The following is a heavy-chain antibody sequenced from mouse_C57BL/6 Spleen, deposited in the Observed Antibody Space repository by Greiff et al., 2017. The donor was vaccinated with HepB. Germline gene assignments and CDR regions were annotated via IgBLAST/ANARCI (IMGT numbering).Heavy chain of an antibody. CDR1: GFTFSDYY. CDR3: ARRLKWGAMDY. V-gene: IGHV5-12*01. J-gene: IGHJ4*01. D-gene: IGHD1-3*01. Sequence: EVQLVESGGGLVQPGGSLKLSCAASGFTFSDYYMYWVRQTPEKRLEWVAYISNGGGSTYYPDTVKGRFTISRDNAKNTLYLQMSRLKSEDTAMYYCARRLKWGAMDYWGQGTSVTVSS. CDR2: ISNGGGST.